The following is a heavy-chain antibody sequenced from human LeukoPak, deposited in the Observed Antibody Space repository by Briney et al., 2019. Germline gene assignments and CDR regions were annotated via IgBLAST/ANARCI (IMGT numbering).Heavy chain of an antibody. J-gene: IGHJ4*02. Sequence: KPSETLSLTCTVSGASISTYYWSWVRQPPGKGLEWLGYIYYSGSTNYNPSLKSRVTISIDTSKNQFSLKLRSVNAADTAVYYCARRYYDFWRGYYLDYWGQGTLVTVSS. CDR1: GASISTYY. V-gene: IGHV4-59*01. CDR3: ARRYYDFWRGYYLDY. CDR2: IYYSGST. D-gene: IGHD3-3*01.